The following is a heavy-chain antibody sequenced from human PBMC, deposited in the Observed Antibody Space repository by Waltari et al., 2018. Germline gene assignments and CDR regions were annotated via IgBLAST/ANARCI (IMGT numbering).Heavy chain of an antibody. D-gene: IGHD3-10*01. Sequence: QLQLQESGPGLVKPSETLSLTCLVSGGSISSSSYYWGWLRQPPGKGPERIGNIYYSGSTYYNPSLKSRVTTSLDTSKNQFSLKVNSVTAADTAVYYCARVTRFHYPDYWGQGSLVTVSS. CDR2: IYYSGST. J-gene: IGHJ4*02. V-gene: IGHV4-39*07. CDR1: GGSISSSSYY. CDR3: ARVTRFHYPDY.